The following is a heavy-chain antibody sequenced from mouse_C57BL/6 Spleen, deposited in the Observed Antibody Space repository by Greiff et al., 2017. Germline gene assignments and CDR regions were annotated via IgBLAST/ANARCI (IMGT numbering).Heavy chain of an antibody. CDR2: IYPGGGYT. CDR3: ARGDYDGSRVWYFDV. J-gene: IGHJ1*03. D-gene: IGHD1-1*01. CDR1: GYTFTNYW. V-gene: IGHV1-63*01. Sequence: VQLQQSGAELVRPGTSVKISCKASGYTFTNYWIGWAKQRPGHGLEWIGDIYPGGGYTNYNEKFKGKATLTADKSSSTAYMQLSSLTSEDSAIYYCARGDYDGSRVWYFDVWGTGTTVTVSS.